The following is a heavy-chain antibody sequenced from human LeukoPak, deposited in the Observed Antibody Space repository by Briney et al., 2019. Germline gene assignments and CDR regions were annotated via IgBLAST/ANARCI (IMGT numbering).Heavy chain of an antibody. Sequence: ASVKVSCKASGYTFTSYYMHWVRQAPGQGLEWMGIINPSGGSTSYAQKFQGRVTMTRDMSTSTVYMGLSSLRSEDTAVYYCARDGFSILTGSNWFDPWGQGTLVTVSS. CDR1: GYTFTSYY. D-gene: IGHD3-9*01. J-gene: IGHJ5*02. CDR2: INPSGGST. CDR3: ARDGFSILTGSNWFDP. V-gene: IGHV1-46*01.